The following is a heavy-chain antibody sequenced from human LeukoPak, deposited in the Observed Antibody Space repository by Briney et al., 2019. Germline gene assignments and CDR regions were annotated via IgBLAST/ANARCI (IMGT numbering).Heavy chain of an antibody. Sequence: SETLSLTCAVYGGSFTDYYSGWLRQSPGKGLEWIGEIHHSGSTNYNPSLESRVTISIDTSKNQFSLKLSSVTVADTAVYYCARRATGTRNGYYWGQGTLVTVSS. CDR1: GGSFTDYY. CDR2: IHHSGST. D-gene: IGHD4-17*01. J-gene: IGHJ4*02. V-gene: IGHV4-34*01. CDR3: ARRATGTRNGYY.